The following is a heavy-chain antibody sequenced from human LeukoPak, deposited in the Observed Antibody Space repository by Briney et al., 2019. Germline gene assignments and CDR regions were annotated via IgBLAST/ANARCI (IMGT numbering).Heavy chain of an antibody. Sequence: PSETLSLTCTVSGGSITTYYWTWIRQPPGKGLEWIGYINYSGSTTYNPSLKSRVNISVDTSKNQFSLKLSSVTAADTAVYYCAQIRPSTYYDSSGSFDYWGQGTLVTVSS. V-gene: IGHV4-59*08. CDR2: INYSGST. D-gene: IGHD3-22*01. CDR3: AQIRPSTYYDSSGSFDY. CDR1: GGSITTYY. J-gene: IGHJ4*02.